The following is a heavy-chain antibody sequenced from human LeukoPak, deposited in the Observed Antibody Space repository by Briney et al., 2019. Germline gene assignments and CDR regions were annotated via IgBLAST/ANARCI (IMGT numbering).Heavy chain of an antibody. CDR2: INSDGSST. Sequence: GGSLRLSCAASGFTFSSYAMSWVRQAPGKGLGWVSRINSDGSSTNYADSVKGRFTISRDNAKNTLHLQMNSLRAEDTAVYYCARGARGSGTASDYWGQGTLVTVSS. J-gene: IGHJ4*02. CDR3: ARGARGSGTASDY. CDR1: GFTFSSYA. V-gene: IGHV3-74*01. D-gene: IGHD3-10*01.